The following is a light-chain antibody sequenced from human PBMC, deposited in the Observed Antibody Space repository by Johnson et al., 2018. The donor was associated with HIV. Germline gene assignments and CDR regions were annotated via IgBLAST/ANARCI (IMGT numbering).Light chain of an antibody. CDR3: ATWDSSLSGGV. CDR2: ENN. J-gene: IGLJ1*01. CDR1: SSNIGNNY. V-gene: IGLV1-51*02. Sequence: QAVLTQPPSVSAAPGQKVTISCSGSSSNIGNNYVSWYQQLPGTAPKLLIYENNKRPSGIPDRFSASKSRTSATLGITGLQTGDEADYYCATWDSSLSGGVFGTGTKVTVL.